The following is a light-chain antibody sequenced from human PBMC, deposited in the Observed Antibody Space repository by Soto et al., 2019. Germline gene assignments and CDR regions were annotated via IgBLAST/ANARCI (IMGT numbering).Light chain of an antibody. CDR1: SSNVGSHT. J-gene: IGLJ2*01. CDR3: AAWDDSLNGVI. V-gene: IGLV1-44*01. Sequence: QSVLTQPPSASGTPGQRITISCSGSSSNVGSHTVNWHQQVPGTAPKLLIYSNNERPSGVPDRFSGSKSGTSASLAISGLQSGDEADYYCAAWDDSLNGVIFGGGTEPTVL. CDR2: SNN.